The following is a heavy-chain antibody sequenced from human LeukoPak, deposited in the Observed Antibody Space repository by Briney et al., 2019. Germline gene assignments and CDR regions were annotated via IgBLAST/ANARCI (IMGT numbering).Heavy chain of an antibody. CDR1: GYTFTGYY. J-gene: IGHJ5*02. CDR3: ARGGAISMVRGVKRVWWFDP. Sequence: ASVKLSCKASGYTFTGYYMHWVRQAPGQGLEWMGWINPTSGGTNYAQKSQGRVTMTRDTTISTAYMELSRLRSDDTAVYYCARGGAISMVRGVKRVWWFDPWGQGTLVTVSS. V-gene: IGHV1-2*02. CDR2: INPTSGGT. D-gene: IGHD3-10*01.